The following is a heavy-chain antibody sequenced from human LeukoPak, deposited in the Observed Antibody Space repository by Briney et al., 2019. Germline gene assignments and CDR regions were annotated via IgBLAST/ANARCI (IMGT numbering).Heavy chain of an antibody. V-gene: IGHV4-59*01. CDR1: GGPISTYY. CDR3: ARVGLAAAGTTYDY. D-gene: IGHD6-13*01. CDR2: IYYSGST. J-gene: IGHJ4*02. Sequence: PSETLSLTCTVSGGPISTYYWSWIRQPPGKGLEWIGYIYYSGSTNYNPSLKSRVTISADTSKNQFSLKLSSVTAADTAIYYCARVGLAAAGTTYDYWGQGTLVTVSS.